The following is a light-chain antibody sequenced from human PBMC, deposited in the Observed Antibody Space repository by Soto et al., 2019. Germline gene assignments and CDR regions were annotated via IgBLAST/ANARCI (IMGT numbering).Light chain of an antibody. CDR2: GAS. CDR3: QQYGSSPEIT. V-gene: IGKV3-20*01. Sequence: EIVLTQSPGTLSLSPGERAILSCRASQSVSSSYLAWYQQKPGQAPRLLIYGASSRATGIPDRFSGSGSGTDFTLTISRLEPEDFAVYYCQQYGSSPEITFGPGTKVDIK. J-gene: IGKJ3*01. CDR1: QSVSSSY.